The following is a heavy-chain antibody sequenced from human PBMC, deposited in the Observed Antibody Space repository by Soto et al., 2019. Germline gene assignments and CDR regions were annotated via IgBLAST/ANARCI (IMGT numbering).Heavy chain of an antibody. Sequence: QVQLVQSGAEVKKPGSSVKVSCKASGGTFSSYAISWVRQAPGQGLEWMGGIIPIFGTANYAQKFQGRVTITADESTSRAYMELSSLRSEDTAVYYCARVPVTTPHYYYYGMDVWGQGTTVTVSS. CDR3: ARVPVTTPHYYYYGMDV. D-gene: IGHD4-17*01. J-gene: IGHJ6*02. CDR2: IIPIFGTA. CDR1: GGTFSSYA. V-gene: IGHV1-69*01.